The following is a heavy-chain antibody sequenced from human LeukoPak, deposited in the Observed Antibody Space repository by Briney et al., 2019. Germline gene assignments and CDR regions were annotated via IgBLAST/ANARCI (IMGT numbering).Heavy chain of an antibody. CDR2: INPNSGGT. V-gene: IGHV1-2*02. D-gene: IGHD3-22*01. Sequence: ASVKVSCKASGYTFTDYYMHWVRQAPGQGLEWMGWINPNSGGTNYAQKFQGRVTMTRDTSISTAYMELSRLRSDDTAVYYCARAGFYYYDSSGYYPNWGQGTLVTVSS. CDR1: GYTFTDYY. CDR3: ARAGFYYYDSSGYYPN. J-gene: IGHJ4*02.